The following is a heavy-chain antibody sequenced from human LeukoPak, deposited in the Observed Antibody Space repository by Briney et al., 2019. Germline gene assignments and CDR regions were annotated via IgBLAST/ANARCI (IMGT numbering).Heavy chain of an antibody. Sequence: GGSLRLSCAASGFTFSSYGMHWVRQAPGKGLEWVAVISYDGSNKYYADSVKGRFTISRDNSKNTLYLQMNSLRAEDTAVCYCAKSSRGYSYDTFDYWGQGTLVTVSS. V-gene: IGHV3-30*18. J-gene: IGHJ4*02. CDR2: ISYDGSNK. CDR3: AKSSRGYSYDTFDY. CDR1: GFTFSSYG. D-gene: IGHD5-18*01.